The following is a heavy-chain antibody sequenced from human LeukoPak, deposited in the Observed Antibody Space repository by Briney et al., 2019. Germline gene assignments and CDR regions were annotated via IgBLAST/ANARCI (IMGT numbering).Heavy chain of an antibody. CDR3: ARDLDWLLFDY. V-gene: IGHV3-74*01. CDR1: GFTFSSYW. D-gene: IGHD3-9*01. CDR2: VKYDGSTT. J-gene: IGHJ4*02. Sequence: GGSLRLSCAASGFTFSSYWMHWVRQAPGKGLVWVSRVKYDGSTTTYADSVKGRFTISRDNAKNILYLQMNSLRVEDTAVYYCARDLDWLLFDYWGQGTLVTVSS.